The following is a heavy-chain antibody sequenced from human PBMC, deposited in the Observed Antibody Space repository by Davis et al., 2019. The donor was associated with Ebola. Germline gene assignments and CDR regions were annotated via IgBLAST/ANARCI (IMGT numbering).Heavy chain of an antibody. CDR1: GYTFTSYG. CDR2: IIPIFGTA. Sequence: SVKVSCKASGYTFTSYGISWVRQAPGQGLEWMGRIIPIFGTANYAQKFQGRVTITADESTSTAYMELSSLRSDDTAVYYCARGVTMVREHNWFDPWGQGTLVTVSS. V-gene: IGHV1-69*13. J-gene: IGHJ5*02. D-gene: IGHD3-10*01. CDR3: ARGVTMVREHNWFDP.